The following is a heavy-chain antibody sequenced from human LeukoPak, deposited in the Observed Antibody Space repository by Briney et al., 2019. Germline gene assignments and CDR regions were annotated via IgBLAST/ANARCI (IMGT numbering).Heavy chain of an antibody. D-gene: IGHD6-19*01. CDR3: ASYSSGWYGDNWFDP. V-gene: IGHV1-8*01. Sequence: GASVKVSCKASGCTFTSYDINWVRQATGQGLEWMGWMNPNSGNTGYAQKFQGRVTMTRNTSISTAYMELSSLRSEDTAVYYCASYSSGWYGDNWFDPWGQGTLVTVSS. CDR2: MNPNSGNT. J-gene: IGHJ5*02. CDR1: GCTFTSYD.